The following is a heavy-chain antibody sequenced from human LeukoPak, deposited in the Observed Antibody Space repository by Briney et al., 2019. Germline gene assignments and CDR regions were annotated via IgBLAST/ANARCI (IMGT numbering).Heavy chain of an antibody. CDR2: IIPIFGTA. D-gene: IGHD3-22*01. V-gene: IGHV1-69*13. Sequence: SVKVSCKASGYTFTGYYMHWVRQAPGQGLEWMGGIIPIFGTANYAQKFQGRVTITADESTSTAYMELSSLRSEDTAVYYCARVNYYDSSGYYYPYYFDYWGQGTLVTVSS. CDR1: GYTFTGYY. CDR3: ARVNYYDSSGYYYPYYFDY. J-gene: IGHJ4*02.